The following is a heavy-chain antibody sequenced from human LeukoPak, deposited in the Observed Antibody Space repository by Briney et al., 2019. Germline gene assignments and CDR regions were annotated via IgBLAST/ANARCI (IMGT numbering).Heavy chain of an antibody. J-gene: IGHJ3*02. CDR1: GFTFSTYE. CDR3: ARDQCSTNTWVHDGFDI. CDR2: ISSCGNVI. V-gene: IGHV3-48*03. Sequence: GGSLRLYCAASGFTFSTYEMNWVRQAPGKGLEWVSYISSCGNVIYYADSVKGRFTISRDNAKNSLSLQMNSLRAENTAVYYCARDQCSTNTWVHDGFDIWGQGTVVIVSA. D-gene: IGHD3-10*02.